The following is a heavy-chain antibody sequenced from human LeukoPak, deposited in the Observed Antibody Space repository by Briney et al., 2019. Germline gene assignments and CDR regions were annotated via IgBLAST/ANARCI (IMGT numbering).Heavy chain of an antibody. Sequence: QSGGSLRLSCAASGFTFSSYGMHWVRQAPGKGLEWVAVISYDGSNKYYADSVKGRFTISRDNSKNTLYLQMNSLRAEDTAVYYCAKDWAAYYFDYWGQGTLVTVSS. J-gene: IGHJ4*02. V-gene: IGHV3-30*18. D-gene: IGHD3-16*01. CDR1: GFTFSSYG. CDR3: AKDWAAYYFDY. CDR2: ISYDGSNK.